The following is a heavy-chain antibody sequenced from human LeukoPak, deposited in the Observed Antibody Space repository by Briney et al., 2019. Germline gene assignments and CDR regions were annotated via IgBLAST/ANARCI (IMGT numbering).Heavy chain of an antibody. D-gene: IGHD6-13*01. CDR2: IHHSGNT. V-gene: IGHV4-4*02. CDR3: ARDQSVRSWYFDS. J-gene: IGHJ4*02. Sequence: KASETLSLTCAVSGDSISSSHWWTRIRQPPGKGLEWIGEIHHSGNTDYNPSLKSRVTISLDKSKNEFSLQMRSVTAADTAFYYCARDQSVRSWYFDSWGQGALVTVSS. CDR1: GDSISSSHW.